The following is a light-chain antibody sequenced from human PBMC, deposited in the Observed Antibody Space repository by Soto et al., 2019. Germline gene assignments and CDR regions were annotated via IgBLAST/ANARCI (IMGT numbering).Light chain of an antibody. Sequence: DIVMTQSPLSLPVTPGEPASISCRSSQGLLYSDGNNYLDWYLQKPGQPPQLLIYLGSNRASGVPDRFSGSGSGTEFTLKINRVEAEDVGVYYCMQALQTPPTFGQGTKVEIK. CDR1: QGLLYSDGNNY. CDR3: MQALQTPPT. J-gene: IGKJ1*01. CDR2: LGS. V-gene: IGKV2-28*01.